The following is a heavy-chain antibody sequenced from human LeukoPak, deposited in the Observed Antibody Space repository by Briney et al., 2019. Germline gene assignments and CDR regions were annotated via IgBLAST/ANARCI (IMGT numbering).Heavy chain of an antibody. Sequence: PGGSLRLSCAASGFTFSRRSMNWVRKAPGKGLKWISYISGDSSAIYYADSVKGRFTISRDNAKKSLYLQMNSLRDEDTAVYFCARDDVYACDVWGQGTMVTVSS. CDR1: GFTFSRRS. CDR3: ARDDVYACDV. J-gene: IGHJ3*01. V-gene: IGHV3-48*02. CDR2: ISGDSSAI.